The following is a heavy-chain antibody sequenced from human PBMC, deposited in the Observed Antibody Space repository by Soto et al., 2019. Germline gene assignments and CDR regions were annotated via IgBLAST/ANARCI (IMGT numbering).Heavy chain of an antibody. CDR2: IYPGDSDT. CDR3: ARRHYSSSGYFDWFDP. J-gene: IGHJ5*02. CDR1: GYSFTSYW. D-gene: IGHD3-22*01. Sequence: GESLKISCKGSGYSFTSYWIGWVRQMPGKGLEWMGIIYPGDSDTRYSPSFQGQVTISADKSISTAYLQWSSLKASDTAMYYCARRHYSSSGYFDWFDPWGQGTPVTVSS. V-gene: IGHV5-51*01.